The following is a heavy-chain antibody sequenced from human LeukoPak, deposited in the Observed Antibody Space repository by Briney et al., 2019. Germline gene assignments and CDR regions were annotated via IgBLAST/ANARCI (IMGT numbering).Heavy chain of an antibody. Sequence: PLETLCLTCAVYGASFSDSYWSWIRQSPEKGLEWIGEINNSGSTSYNPTLNSRVIMSVDRSKNQFSLRLTSVTAADTAVYYCARGRYGPRLGNWGQGTLVPVSS. CDR3: ARGRYGPRLGN. D-gene: IGHD3-16*01. CDR2: INNSGST. V-gene: IGHV4-34*01. J-gene: IGHJ4*02. CDR1: GASFSDSY.